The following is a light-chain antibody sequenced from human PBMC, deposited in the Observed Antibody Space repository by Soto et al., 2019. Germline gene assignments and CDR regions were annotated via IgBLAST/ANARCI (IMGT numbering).Light chain of an antibody. CDR3: SSYTDSSTLVV. CDR2: DVN. Sequence: QSASVSGSPGQSITISCTGTSSDIGGYNYVSWYQQHPGKAPKLMIYDVNNRPSGVSNRFSGSKSGNTASLTISGLQAEDEADYYCSSYTDSSTLVVFGGGTKLTVL. J-gene: IGLJ2*01. V-gene: IGLV2-14*03. CDR1: SSDIGGYNY.